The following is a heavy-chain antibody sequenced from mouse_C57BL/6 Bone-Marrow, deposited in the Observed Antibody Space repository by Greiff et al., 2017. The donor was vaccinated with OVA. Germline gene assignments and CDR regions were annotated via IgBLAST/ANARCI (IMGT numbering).Heavy chain of an antibody. CDR1: GFTFSSYA. D-gene: IGHD2-5*01. Sequence: EVKVVESGGGLVKPGGSLKLSCAASGFTFSSYAMSWVRQTPEKRLEWVATISDGGSYTYYPDNVKGRFTISRDNAKNNLYLQMSHLKSEDTAIYYCARALYSNYASYYAMDYWGQGTSVTVSS. J-gene: IGHJ4*01. CDR3: ARALYSNYASYYAMDY. V-gene: IGHV5-4*03. CDR2: ISDGGSYT.